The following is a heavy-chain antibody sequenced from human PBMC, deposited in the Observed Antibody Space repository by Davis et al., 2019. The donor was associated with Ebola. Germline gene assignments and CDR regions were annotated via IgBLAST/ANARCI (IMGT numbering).Heavy chain of an antibody. CDR1: GYTFSGYA. J-gene: IGHJ5*02. V-gene: IGHV1-18*01. D-gene: IGHD4-17*01. CDR3: ARDATTVTTIWFDP. Sequence: AASVKVSCKTSGYTFSGYAISWLRQAPGQGLEWIGRINVYNGHTNYAQNFQGRVTVSTDTSTSIAYMELRSLRSDDTAPYYCARDATTVTTIWFDPWGQGTLVTVSS. CDR2: INVYNGHT.